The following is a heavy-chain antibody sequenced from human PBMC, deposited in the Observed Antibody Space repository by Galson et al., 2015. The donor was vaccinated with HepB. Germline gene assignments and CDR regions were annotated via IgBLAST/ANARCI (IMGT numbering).Heavy chain of an antibody. V-gene: IGHV3-30-3*01. CDR3: ARDQYGTTIFGGTPYGMDV. D-gene: IGHD3-3*01. CDR1: GFTFSSYA. Sequence: SLRLSCAASGFTFSSYAMHWVRQAPGRGLEWVAVISYDGSNKYYADSVKGRFTISRDNSKNTLYLQMNSLRAEDTAVYYCARDQYGTTIFGGTPYGMDVWGQGTTVTVSS. J-gene: IGHJ6*02. CDR2: ISYDGSNK.